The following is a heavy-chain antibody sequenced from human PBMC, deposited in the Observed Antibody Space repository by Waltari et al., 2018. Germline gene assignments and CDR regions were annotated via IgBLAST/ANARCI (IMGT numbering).Heavy chain of an antibody. D-gene: IGHD6-13*01. J-gene: IGHJ3*02. Sequence: QLQESGPGLVKPSETLSLTCTVSGGSISSSSYYWGWIRQPPGKGLEWVSGISWNSGSIGYADSVKGRFTISRDNAKNSLYLQMNSLRAEDTALYYCAKDGQPTDAFDIWGQGTMVTVSS. CDR2: ISWNSGSI. V-gene: IGHV3-9*01. CDR3: AKDGQPTDAFDI. CDR1: GGSISSSSYY.